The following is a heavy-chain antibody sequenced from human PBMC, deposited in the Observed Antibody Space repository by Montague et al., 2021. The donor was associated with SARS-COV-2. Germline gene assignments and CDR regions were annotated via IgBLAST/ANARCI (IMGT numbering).Heavy chain of an antibody. CDR3: ARRGYYDSAGYHWHLDL. Sequence: SETLSLTCTVSGGSINDHYSSWIRQSPGKGLEWIGYISSNGKTNYNPSLKSRVTLSADASRNEFSLKLDSVTAADTAVYFCARRGYYDSAGYHWHLDLWGRGMLDTVSS. CDR2: ISSNGKT. CDR1: GGSINDHY. D-gene: IGHD3-22*01. V-gene: IGHV4-4*09. J-gene: IGHJ2*01.